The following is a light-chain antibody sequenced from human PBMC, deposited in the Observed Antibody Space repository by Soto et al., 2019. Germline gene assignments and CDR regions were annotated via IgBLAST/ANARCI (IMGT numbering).Light chain of an antibody. Sequence: EIVMTQSPATLSVSPGERATLSCRASQSVSSKLAWYQQRPGQAPRLLIYGASTRATGIPDRFSGRGSGTDFALTISRLEPEDFAVYYCQHYGSSLPITFGPGT. J-gene: IGKJ3*01. V-gene: IGKV3-20*01. CDR2: GAS. CDR1: QSVSSK. CDR3: QHYGSSLPIT.